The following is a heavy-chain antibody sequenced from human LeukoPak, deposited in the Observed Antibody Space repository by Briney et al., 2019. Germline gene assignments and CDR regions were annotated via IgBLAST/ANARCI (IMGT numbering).Heavy chain of an antibody. D-gene: IGHD5/OR15-5a*01. J-gene: IGHJ4*02. CDR3: VRHDGRGGSTMGALDS. V-gene: IGHV4-39*01. CDR1: AGSISSSSHH. Sequence: SEALSLTCTVSAGSISSSSHHWGWIRQSPGKGLEWIGSIYSGRTTYYNPSLNNRVTISVVTSKNQFSLQLNSVTAADTSVYYCVRHDGRGGSTMGALDSWGQGSLVTVSS. CDR2: IYSGRTT.